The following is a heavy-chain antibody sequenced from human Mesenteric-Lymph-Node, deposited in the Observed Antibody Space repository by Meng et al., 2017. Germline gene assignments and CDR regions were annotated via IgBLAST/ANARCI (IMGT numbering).Heavy chain of an antibody. CDR3: ARGPPGSGYDISNWFDP. CDR1: GGSFSGYY. CDR2: INHSGST. D-gene: IGHD5-12*01. J-gene: IGHJ5*02. V-gene: IGHV4-34*01. Sequence: GSLRLSCAVYGGSFSGYYWSWIRQPPGKGLEWIGEINHSGSTNYNPSLKSRVTISVDTSKNQFSLKLSSVTAADTAVYYCARGPPGSGYDISNWFDPWGQGTLVTVSS.